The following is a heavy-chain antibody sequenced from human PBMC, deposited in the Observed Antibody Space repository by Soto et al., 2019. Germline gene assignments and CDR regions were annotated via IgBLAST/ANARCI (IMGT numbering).Heavy chain of an antibody. J-gene: IGHJ4*02. Sequence: EVQLLESGGGLVQPGGSLRLSCAASGFTFSSYAMSWVRQAPGKGLEWVSAISGSGGSTYYADSVKGRFTIYKDNSKNTLYRQMNSLRAEDTAVYYCAYSSTPFDYWGQGTLVTVSS. CDR3: AYSSTPFDY. CDR1: GFTFSSYA. D-gene: IGHD6-13*01. CDR2: ISGSGGST. V-gene: IGHV3-23*01.